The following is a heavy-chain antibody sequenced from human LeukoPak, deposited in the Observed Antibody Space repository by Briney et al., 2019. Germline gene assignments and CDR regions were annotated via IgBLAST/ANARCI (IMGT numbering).Heavy chain of an antibody. CDR2: INHSGST. J-gene: IGHJ4*02. CDR1: GGSFSGYY. V-gene: IGHV4-34*01. Sequence: SETLSLTCAVYGGSFSGYYWSWIRQPPGKGLEWIGEINHSGSTNYNPSLKSRVTISVDTSKNQFSLKLSSVTAADTAVYYCARYSGSYYPDYWGQGTLVTVSS. D-gene: IGHD1-26*01. CDR3: ARYSGSYYPDY.